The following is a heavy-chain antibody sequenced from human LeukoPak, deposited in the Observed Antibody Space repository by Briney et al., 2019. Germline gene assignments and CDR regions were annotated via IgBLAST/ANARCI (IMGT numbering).Heavy chain of an antibody. J-gene: IGHJ3*02. CDR2: INTNTGNP. V-gene: IGHV7-4-1*02. D-gene: IGHD2-15*01. Sequence: ASVKVSCKASGYTFTSYAMNWVRQAPGQGLEWMGWINTNTGNPTYAQGFTGRFVFSLDTSVSTAYLQISSLKAEDTAVYYCAASSPSGGSIDAFDIWGQGTMVTVSS. CDR1: GYTFTSYA. CDR3: AASSPSGGSIDAFDI.